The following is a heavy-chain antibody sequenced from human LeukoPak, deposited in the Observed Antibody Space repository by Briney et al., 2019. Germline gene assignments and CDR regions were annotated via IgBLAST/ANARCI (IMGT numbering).Heavy chain of an antibody. J-gene: IGHJ2*01. CDR2: INPNSGGT. CDR3: ARDRGSNWYFDL. V-gene: IGHV1-2*02. Sequence: SVKVSCKASGYTFTGYDIYWVRQAPGQGLEWMGWINPNSGGTDYTQKFQGRVTMTRDTSISTAYMELSRLRSDDTAVYYCARDRGSNWYFDLWGRGTLVTVSS. CDR1: GYTFTGYD. D-gene: IGHD1-26*01.